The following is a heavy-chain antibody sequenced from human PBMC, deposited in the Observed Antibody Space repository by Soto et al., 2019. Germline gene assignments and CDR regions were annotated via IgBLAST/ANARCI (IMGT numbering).Heavy chain of an antibody. V-gene: IGHV5-51*01. J-gene: IGHJ4*02. CDR1: GYSFTTYW. CDR3: TRQIAAAGQDY. CDR2: IYPGDSDT. D-gene: IGHD6-13*01. Sequence: PGESLKISCKGSGYSFTTYWIAWVRQMPGKGLEWMGMIYPGDSDTRYSPSFQGQVTFSADKSISTAYLQWTSLKASDTAMYSCTRQIAAAGQDYWGQGTLVTVPS.